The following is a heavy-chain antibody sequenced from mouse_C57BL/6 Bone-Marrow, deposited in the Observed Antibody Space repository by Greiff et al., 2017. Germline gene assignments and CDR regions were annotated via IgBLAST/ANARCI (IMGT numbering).Heavy chain of an antibody. CDR3: ARWVLRGFAY. V-gene: IGHV1-80*01. CDR2: IYPGDGDT. Sequence: QVQLKESGAELVKPGASVKISCKASGYAFSSYWMNWVKQRPGKGLEWIGQIYPGDGDTNYNGKFKGKATLTADKSSSTAYMQLSSLTSEDSAVYFCARWVLRGFAYWGQGTLVTVSA. CDR1: GYAFSSYW. D-gene: IGHD2-14*01. J-gene: IGHJ3*01.